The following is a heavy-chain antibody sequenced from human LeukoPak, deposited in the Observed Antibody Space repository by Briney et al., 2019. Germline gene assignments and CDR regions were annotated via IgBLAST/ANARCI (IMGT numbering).Heavy chain of an antibody. CDR1: GGTFSSYA. V-gene: IGHV1-69*13. D-gene: IGHD3-9*01. CDR3: ARGPPLRYFDV. Sequence: AASVTVSCTASGGTFSSYAISWVRQAPGQGLEWMGGIIPIFGTANYAQKFQGRVTITADESTSTAYMELSSLRSEDTAVYYCARGPPLRYFDVWGQGTLVTVSS. J-gene: IGHJ4*02. CDR2: IIPIFGTA.